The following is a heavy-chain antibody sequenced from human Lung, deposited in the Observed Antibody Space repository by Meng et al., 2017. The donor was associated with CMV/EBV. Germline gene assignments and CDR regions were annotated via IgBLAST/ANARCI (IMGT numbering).Heavy chain of an antibody. Sequence: SVXVSRXGSGYTFTGYFINWVRQAPGQGLEWMGWISPDSGGTNHEEVFLGRVSLTRDTSRSTAYMELGGLRSDDTAVYYRVRASQYGTSFGNSYYAMALWGTRTXVPVAS. CDR1: GYTFTGYF. CDR2: ISPDSGGT. CDR3: VRASQYGTSFGNSYYAMAL. D-gene: IGHD1-1*01. V-gene: IGHV1-2*02. J-gene: IGHJ6*04.